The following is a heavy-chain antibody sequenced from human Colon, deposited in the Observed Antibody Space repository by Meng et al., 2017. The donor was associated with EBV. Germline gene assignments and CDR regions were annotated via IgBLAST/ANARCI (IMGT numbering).Heavy chain of an antibody. CDR3: ARHITLRGSAVINELLFLY. Sequence: HVAGIRLLQPSPTLSHPCRVLWGSFSRCRFTIGRNSQPPRKGLEWIGRMHYSGSTYYNPSVKSRVTIAVDTSKNLFSLKMTSVPAADTAVYYCARHITLRGSAVINELLFLYWGQGTLVTVSS. CDR2: MHYSGST. J-gene: IGHJ4*02. D-gene: IGHD3-22*01. CDR1: WGSFSRCRFT. V-gene: IGHV4-39*01.